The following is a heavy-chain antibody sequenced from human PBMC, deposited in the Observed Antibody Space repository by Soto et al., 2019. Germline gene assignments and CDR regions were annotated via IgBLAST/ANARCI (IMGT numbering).Heavy chain of an antibody. J-gene: IGHJ4*02. Sequence: QVQLVQSGAEVKKPGSSVKVSCEASGGTFSSYAISWVRQAPGQGLEWMGGIIPIFGTANYAQKFQGRVTITADESTSTANRDQSSLRSEDTAVYYCARSRAYYYDSSGYDSVYDYWGQGTLVTVSS. CDR1: GGTFSSYA. CDR2: IIPIFGTA. D-gene: IGHD3-22*01. V-gene: IGHV1-69*01. CDR3: ARSRAYYYDSSGYDSVYDY.